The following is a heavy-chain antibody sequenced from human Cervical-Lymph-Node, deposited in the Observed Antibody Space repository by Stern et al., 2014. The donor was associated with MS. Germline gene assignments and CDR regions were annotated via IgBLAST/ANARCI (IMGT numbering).Heavy chain of an antibody. CDR3: ARDSAYYYDSSGNQH. CDR1: GFTFSSYA. D-gene: IGHD3-22*01. Sequence: QVQLVQSGGGVVQPGRSLRLSCAASGFTFSSYAMHWVRQAPGKGLEWVAVISYDGSNKYYADSVKGRFTISRDNSKNTLYLQMNSLRDEDTAVYYCARDSAYYYDSSGNQHWGQGTLVTVSS. V-gene: IGHV3-30*01. CDR2: ISYDGSNK. J-gene: IGHJ1*01.